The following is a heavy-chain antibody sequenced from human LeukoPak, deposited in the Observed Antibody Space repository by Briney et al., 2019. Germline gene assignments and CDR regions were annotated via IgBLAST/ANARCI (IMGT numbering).Heavy chain of an antibody. CDR3: AREQGLDYYYCGMDV. CDR2: INPNSGGT. CDR1: GYTFTGYY. V-gene: IGHV1-2*04. J-gene: IGHJ6*02. Sequence: ASVKVSCKASGYTFTGYYMHWVRQAPGQGLEWMGWINPNSGGTNYAQKFQGWVTMTRDTSISTAYMELSRLRSDDTAVYYCAREQGLDYYYCGMDVWGQGTTVTVSS.